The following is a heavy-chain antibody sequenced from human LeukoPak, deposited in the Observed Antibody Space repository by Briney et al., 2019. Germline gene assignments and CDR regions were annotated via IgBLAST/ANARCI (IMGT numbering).Heavy chain of an antibody. J-gene: IGHJ4*02. CDR1: GGTFSSYA. CDR2: IIPIFGTA. CDR3: AKDIRPIAAAGTWIDY. V-gene: IGHV1-69*06. Sequence: SVKVSCKASGGTFSSYAISWVRQAPGQGREWMGGIIPIFGTANYAQKFQGRVTITADKSTSTAYMELSSLRAEDTALYYCAKDIRPIAAAGTWIDYWGQGTLVTVSS. D-gene: IGHD6-13*01.